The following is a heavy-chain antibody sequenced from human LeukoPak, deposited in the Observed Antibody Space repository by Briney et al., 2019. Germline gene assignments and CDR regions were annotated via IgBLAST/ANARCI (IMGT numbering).Heavy chain of an antibody. CDR3: ARASNYDYGGNWY. CDR2: ISSSSSTI. Sequence: PGGSLRLSCAASGFTFSSYSMNWVRQAPGKGLEWVSYISSSSSTIYYADSVKGRFTISRDNAKNSLYLQMNSLRAEDTAVYYCARASNYDYGGNWYWGQGTLVTVSS. V-gene: IGHV3-48*04. CDR1: GFTFSSYS. J-gene: IGHJ4*02. D-gene: IGHD4-23*01.